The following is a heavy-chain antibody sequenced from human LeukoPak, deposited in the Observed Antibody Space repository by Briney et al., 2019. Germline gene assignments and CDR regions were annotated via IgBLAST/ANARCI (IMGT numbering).Heavy chain of an antibody. CDR2: ISGYNGNT. J-gene: IGHJ4*02. D-gene: IGHD2-15*01. Sequence: ASVKVSCKASGYTFTSYGIRWVRQAPGQGLEWMGWISGYNGNTNYAQKLQGRVTMTTDTSTSTAYMELRSLRSDDTAVYYCAREVVAASNDYWGQGTLVTVSS. CDR3: AREVVAASNDY. CDR1: GYTFTSYG. V-gene: IGHV1-18*01.